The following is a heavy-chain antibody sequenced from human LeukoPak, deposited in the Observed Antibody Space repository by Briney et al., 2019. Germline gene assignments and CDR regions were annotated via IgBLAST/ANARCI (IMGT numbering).Heavy chain of an antibody. CDR2: ISVINNANT. D-gene: IGHD2-21*02. Sequence: EASVTVSFTASGYTFSSYGINWVRQAPGQGLEWMGWISVINNANTRYAQNFQGRLTMTIDTSTTTAYMELRSLRSDDTAVYYCSREFPFCGADCFSGVFDIWGQGTMVTVS. J-gene: IGHJ3*02. CDR1: GYTFSSYG. CDR3: SREFPFCGADCFSGVFDI. V-gene: IGHV1-18*01.